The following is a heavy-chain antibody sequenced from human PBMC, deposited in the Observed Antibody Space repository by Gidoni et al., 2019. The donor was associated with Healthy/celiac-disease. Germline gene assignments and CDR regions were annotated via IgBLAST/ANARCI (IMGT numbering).Heavy chain of an antibody. CDR1: GYSISSGYY. D-gene: IGHD2-15*01. Sequence: QVQLQESGPGLVKPSETLSLTCAVSGYSISSGYYWGWIRQPPGKGLEWIGSIYHSGSTYYNPSLKSRVTISVDTSKNQFSLKLSSVTAADTAVYYCAREVADKAHDYYYGMDVWGQGTTVTVSS. J-gene: IGHJ6*02. CDR2: IYHSGST. V-gene: IGHV4-38-2*02. CDR3: AREVADKAHDYYYGMDV.